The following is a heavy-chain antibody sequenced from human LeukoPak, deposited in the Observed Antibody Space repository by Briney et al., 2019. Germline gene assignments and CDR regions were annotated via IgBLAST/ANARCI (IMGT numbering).Heavy chain of an antibody. CDR2: MYYSGST. CDR1: GGSINGYY. CDR3: ALVPDY. D-gene: IGHD3-10*01. J-gene: IGHJ4*02. Sequence: SETLSLTCTVSGGSINGYYWTWIRLPPGKELEWIGYMYYSGSTNYNPSLKSRVTISVDTSKNQFSLKLNSVTAADTAVYYCALVPDYWGQGTLVTVSS. V-gene: IGHV4-59*08.